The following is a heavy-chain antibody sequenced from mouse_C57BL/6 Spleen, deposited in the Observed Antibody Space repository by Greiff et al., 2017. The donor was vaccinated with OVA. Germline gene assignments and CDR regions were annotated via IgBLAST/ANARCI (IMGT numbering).Heavy chain of an antibody. CDR2: IDPSDSYT. Sequence: QVQLQQPGAELVMPGASVKLSCKASGYTFTSYWMHWVKQRPGQGLEWIGEIDPSDSYTTYNQKFKGKSTLTVDKSSSTAYMQLSSLTSEDSAVYYCARSDGSSYEAWFAYWGQGTLVTVSA. J-gene: IGHJ3*01. CDR1: GYTFTSYW. D-gene: IGHD1-1*01. V-gene: IGHV1-69*01. CDR3: ARSDGSSYEAWFAY.